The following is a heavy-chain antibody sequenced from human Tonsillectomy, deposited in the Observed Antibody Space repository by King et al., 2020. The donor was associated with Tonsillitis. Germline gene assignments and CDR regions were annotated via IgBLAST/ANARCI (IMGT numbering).Heavy chain of an antibody. V-gene: IGHV3-48*01. CDR2: ISGRWNTT. D-gene: IGHD6-25*01. CDR1: GFNFLPYG. Sequence: VQLVESGGALVQPGGSLRLACSGSGFNFLPYGMNLVRQASGKGLEWLAHISGRWNTTFYAEFMWGRFTISRDNVNNSLFLQMHSLRAGDTAVYFCARDRRAAWGMDVWGPGTTVTVSS. J-gene: IGHJ6*02. CDR3: ARDRRAAWGMDV.